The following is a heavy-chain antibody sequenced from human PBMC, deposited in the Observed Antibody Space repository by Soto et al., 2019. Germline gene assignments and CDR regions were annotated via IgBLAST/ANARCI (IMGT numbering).Heavy chain of an antibody. Sequence: QVQLVQSGAEVKKPGASVKVSCKASGYTFTSYGISWVRQAPGQGLEWMGWISAYNGNTNYAQKIQGRVTMTTDTPTSTAYMELRSLRSDDTAVYYCARDGIVVVVAARAGVGWFDPWGQGTLVTVSS. CDR3: ARDGIVVVVAARAGVGWFDP. CDR2: ISAYNGNT. D-gene: IGHD2-15*01. V-gene: IGHV1-18*01. CDR1: GYTFTSYG. J-gene: IGHJ5*02.